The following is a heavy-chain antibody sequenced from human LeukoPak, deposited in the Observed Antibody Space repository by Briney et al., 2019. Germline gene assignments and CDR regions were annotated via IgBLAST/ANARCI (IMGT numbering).Heavy chain of an antibody. CDR2: ISVRAATI. V-gene: IGHV3-48*03. D-gene: IGHD2-21*01. CDR1: GFDLGHYE. CDR3: ARAPVAGPSLIDY. J-gene: IGHJ4*02. Sequence: QPGGSLRLSCAASGFDLGHYEVNWVRQAPGKGLEWIAHISVRAATIYYGDSVEGRFTISRDDAKNSLFLQMNSLRVEDTAVYYCARAPVAGPSLIDYWGQGTLVTVSS.